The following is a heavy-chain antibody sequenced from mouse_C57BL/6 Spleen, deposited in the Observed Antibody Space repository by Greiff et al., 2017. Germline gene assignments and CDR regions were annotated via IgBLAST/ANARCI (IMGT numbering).Heavy chain of an antibody. CDR2: INPNNGGT. CDR1: GYTFTDYY. D-gene: IGHD3-2*02. Sequence: EVQLQQSGPELVKPGASVKISCKASGYTFTDYYMNWVKQSHGQSLEWIGDINPNNGGTSYNQKFKGKATLTVDKSSSTAYMELRSLTSEDSAVYYCARSDSSAPFAYWGQGTLVTVSA. V-gene: IGHV1-26*01. CDR3: ARSDSSAPFAY. J-gene: IGHJ3*01.